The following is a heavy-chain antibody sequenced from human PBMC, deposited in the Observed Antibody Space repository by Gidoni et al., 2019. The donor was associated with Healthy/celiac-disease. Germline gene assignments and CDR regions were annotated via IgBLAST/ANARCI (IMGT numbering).Heavy chain of an antibody. CDR3: ARKRVSKWPLRGAFDI. D-gene: IGHD5-12*01. CDR2: ISWNSGSI. CDR1: GFTFDDYA. J-gene: IGHJ3*02. V-gene: IGHV3-9*01. Sequence: EVQLVESGGGLVQPGRSLRLSCAASGFTFDDYAMHWVRQAPGKGLEWVSGISWNSGSIGYADSVKGRFTISRDNAKNSLYLQMNSLRAEDTALYYCARKRVSKWPLRGAFDIWGQGTMVTVSS.